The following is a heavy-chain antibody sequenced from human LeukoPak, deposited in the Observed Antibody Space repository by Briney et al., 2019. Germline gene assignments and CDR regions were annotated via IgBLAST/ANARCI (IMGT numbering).Heavy chain of an antibody. CDR1: GGSISSYY. Sequence: SETLFLTCTVSGGSISSYYWSWIRQPPGKGLEWIGYIYYSGTTNYNPSLKSRVTISVDTSKNQFSLKLSSVTAADTAVYYCARGVYIAAALYGYWGQGTLVTVSS. J-gene: IGHJ4*02. V-gene: IGHV4-59*01. CDR2: IYYSGTT. CDR3: ARGVYIAAALYGY. D-gene: IGHD6-13*01.